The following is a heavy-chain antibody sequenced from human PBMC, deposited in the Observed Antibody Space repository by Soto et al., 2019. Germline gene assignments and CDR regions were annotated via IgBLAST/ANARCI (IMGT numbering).Heavy chain of an antibody. CDR2: IGGNGFST. Sequence: EVQLLESGGGWVQPGGSLRLSCAASGFTFGSYAMSWVRQAPGKGREWVAFIGGNGFSTYYADSVKGRFTISRDNSKNTLYLQVNSLRAEDTAVYYCAKDLRVISNFSCFIAFWGKGTSVTVSS. V-gene: IGHV3-23*01. CDR1: GFTFGSYA. D-gene: IGHD3-16*02. CDR3: AKDLRVISNFSCFIAF. J-gene: IGHJ4*02.